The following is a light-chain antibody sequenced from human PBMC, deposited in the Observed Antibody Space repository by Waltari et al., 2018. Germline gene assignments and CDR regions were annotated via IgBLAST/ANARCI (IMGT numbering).Light chain of an antibody. CDR1: QIGSKS. CDR2: YDD. Sequence: SYVLTQPPSMSVAPGKTATITCGGDQIGSKSVHWYKQKPGQAPILVLYYDDERPSGIPVRFFGSNSGNTATLTISRVEAGDEADYYCQVWDSTSDHYVFATGTRVTVL. J-gene: IGLJ1*01. V-gene: IGLV3-21*04. CDR3: QVWDSTSDHYV.